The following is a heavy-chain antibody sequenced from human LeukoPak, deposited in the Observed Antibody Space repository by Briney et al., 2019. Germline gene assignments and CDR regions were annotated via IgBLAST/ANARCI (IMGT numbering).Heavy chain of an antibody. Sequence: EASVKVSCKASGYTFTGYYMHWVRQAPGQGLEWMGWINPNSGGTNYAQKLQGRVTMTTDTSTSTAYMELRSLRSDDTAVYYCARDFPGIYDSSGYPLDYWGQGTLVTVSS. CDR3: ARDFPGIYDSSGYPLDY. CDR2: INPNSGGT. J-gene: IGHJ4*02. V-gene: IGHV1-2*02. D-gene: IGHD3-22*01. CDR1: GYTFTGYY.